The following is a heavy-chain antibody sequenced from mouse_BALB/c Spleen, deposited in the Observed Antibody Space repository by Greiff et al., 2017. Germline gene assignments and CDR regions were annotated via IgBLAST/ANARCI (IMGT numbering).Heavy chain of an antibody. D-gene: IGHD5-5*01. CDR3: ARGITTHGYFDY. Sequence: QSCKASGYTFTSYWMHWVKQRPGQGLEWIGEIDPSDSYTNYNQKFKGKATLTVDKSSSTAYMQLSSLTSEDSAVYYCARGITTHGYFDYWGQGTTLTVSS. CDR1: GYTFTSYW. CDR2: IDPSDSYT. V-gene: IGHV1-69*02. J-gene: IGHJ2*01.